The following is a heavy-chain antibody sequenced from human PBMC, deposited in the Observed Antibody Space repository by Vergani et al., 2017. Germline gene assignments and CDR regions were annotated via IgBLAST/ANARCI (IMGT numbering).Heavy chain of an antibody. CDR1: GFTFSDYY. D-gene: IGHD3-22*01. J-gene: IGHJ4*02. V-gene: IGHV3-11*01. Sequence: QVQLVESGGGLVKPGGSLRLSCAASGFTFSDYYMSWIRQAPGKGLEWVSYISSSGSTIYYADSVKGRFTISRDNAKNSLYLQMNSLRAEDTAVYYCAGETYYYDSSGYGIYYFDYWGQGTLVTVSS. CDR3: AGETYYYDSSGYGIYYFDY. CDR2: ISSSGSTI.